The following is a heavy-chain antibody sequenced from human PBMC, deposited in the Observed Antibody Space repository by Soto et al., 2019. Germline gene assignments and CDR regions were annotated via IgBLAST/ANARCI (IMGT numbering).Heavy chain of an antibody. D-gene: IGHD2-2*01. CDR2: ISADNDYT. CDR3: ARAVIVVVPAAPYYYYYMDV. Sequence: GASVGLCKASGYTFTSNGISWVRQAPGQGLEWMGWISADNDYTNYPQKLQGRVTMITDTSTSTAYMELRSLRSDDTAVYYCARAVIVVVPAAPYYYYYMDVWGKGTTVTVSS. CDR1: GYTFTSNG. J-gene: IGHJ6*03. V-gene: IGHV1-18*01.